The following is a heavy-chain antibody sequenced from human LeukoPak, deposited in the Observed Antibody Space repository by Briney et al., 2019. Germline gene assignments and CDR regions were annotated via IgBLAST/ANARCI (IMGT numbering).Heavy chain of an antibody. Sequence: SVKVSCKASGGTFSSYAISWVRQAPGQGLEWMGGIIPIFGTANYAQKFQGRVTITADESTSTAYMELSSLRSEDTAVYYCARQYFDHNDAFDIWGQGTMVTVSS. J-gene: IGHJ3*02. CDR2: IIPIFGTA. CDR3: ARQYFDHNDAFDI. V-gene: IGHV1-69*13. CDR1: GGTFSSYA. D-gene: IGHD3-9*01.